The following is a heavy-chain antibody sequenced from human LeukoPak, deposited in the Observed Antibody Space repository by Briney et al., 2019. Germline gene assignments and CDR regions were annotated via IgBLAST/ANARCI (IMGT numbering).Heavy chain of an antibody. CDR2: IWYDGSNK. V-gene: IGHV3-33*01. Sequence: PGGSLRLTCAASGLTFSSYGMHWVRQAPGKGLEWVAVIWYDGSNKYYADPVKGRFTISRDNSKNTLYLQMNSLRAEDTAVYYCARGAAAGYYFDYWGQGTLVTVSS. J-gene: IGHJ4*02. D-gene: IGHD6-13*01. CDR1: GLTFSSYG. CDR3: ARGAAAGYYFDY.